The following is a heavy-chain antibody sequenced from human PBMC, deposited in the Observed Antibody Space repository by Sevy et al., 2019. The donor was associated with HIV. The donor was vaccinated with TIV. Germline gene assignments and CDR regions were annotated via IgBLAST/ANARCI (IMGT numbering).Heavy chain of an antibody. V-gene: IGHV3-7*01. Sequence: GGSLRLSCAASGFTFSSYWMSWVRQAPGKGLEWVANIKQDGSEKYYVDSVKGRFTSSRDNAKNSLYLQMNSLRAEDTAVYYCARAGYDILTGYYRLGAFDIWGQGTMVTVSS. CDR1: GFTFSSYW. CDR3: ARAGYDILTGYYRLGAFDI. D-gene: IGHD3-9*01. J-gene: IGHJ3*02. CDR2: IKQDGSEK.